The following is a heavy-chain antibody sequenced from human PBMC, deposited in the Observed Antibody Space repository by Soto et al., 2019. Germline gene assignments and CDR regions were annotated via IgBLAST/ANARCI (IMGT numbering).Heavy chain of an antibody. CDR1: GFTFSSYG. CDR3: ARDLDSLNCEAYGAFEI. CDR2: ISSSSSYI. V-gene: IGHV3-21*01. Sequence: EVQLVESGGGLVKPGGSLRLSCAASGFTFSSYGMSWVRQAPGKGLEWVSSISSSSSYIYYADSVKGRFTISRDNAKNSLYLQMNSLSAEDTAVYYCARDLDSLNCEAYGAFEIWGQGTMVTVSS. D-gene: IGHD1-7*01. J-gene: IGHJ3*02.